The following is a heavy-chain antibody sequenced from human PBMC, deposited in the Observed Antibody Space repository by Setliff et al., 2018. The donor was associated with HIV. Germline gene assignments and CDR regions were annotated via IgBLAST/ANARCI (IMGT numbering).Heavy chain of an antibody. CDR1: GGSLSSHY. J-gene: IGHJ4*02. V-gene: IGHV4-59*11. Sequence: SETLSLTCIVSGGSLSSHYWSLIRQPPGKGLEWIGHISYSGNTNYNSSLKSRVTISMDTSKNQFSLKLTSVTAADTAVYFCASIDTAQYYFDYWGQGTLVTVSS. D-gene: IGHD5-18*01. CDR3: ASIDTAQYYFDY. CDR2: ISYSGNT.